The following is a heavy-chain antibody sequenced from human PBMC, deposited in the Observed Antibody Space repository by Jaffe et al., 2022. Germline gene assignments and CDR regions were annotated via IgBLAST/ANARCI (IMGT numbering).Heavy chain of an antibody. CDR3: ARGLMLTVTPLSRYYFFDY. CDR1: GGSFSGYY. J-gene: IGHJ4*02. V-gene: IGHV4-34*01. CDR2: INHSGST. D-gene: IGHD4-4*01. Sequence: QVQLQQWGAGLLKPSETLSLTCAVYGGSFSGYYWSWIRQPPGKGLEWIGEINHSGSTNYNPSLKSRVTISVDTSKNQFSLKLSSVTAADTAVYYCARGLMLTVTPLSRYYFFDYWGQGTLVTVSS.